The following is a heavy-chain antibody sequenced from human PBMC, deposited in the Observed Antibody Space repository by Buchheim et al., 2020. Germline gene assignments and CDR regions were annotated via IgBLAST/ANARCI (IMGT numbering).Heavy chain of an antibody. Sequence: EVQLVESGGGLVQPGGSLRLSCAASGFIFSNYWMSWVRQAPGKGLEWVANINRDGSEIHYVDSVRGGFTISRDNAKNSLYLQMNSLRAEDTAVYYCARGAAAARYYFDYWGQGTL. J-gene: IGHJ4*02. CDR1: GFIFSNYW. CDR2: INRDGSEI. V-gene: IGHV3-7*01. CDR3: ARGAAAARYYFDY. D-gene: IGHD6-13*01.